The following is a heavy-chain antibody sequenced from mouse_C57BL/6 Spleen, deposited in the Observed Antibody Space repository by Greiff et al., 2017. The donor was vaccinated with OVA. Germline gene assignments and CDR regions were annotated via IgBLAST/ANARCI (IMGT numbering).Heavy chain of an antibody. CDR3: ARGVYGSSYWYFDV. D-gene: IGHD1-1*01. J-gene: IGHJ1*03. V-gene: IGHV5-4*01. CDR2: ISDGGSYT. CDR1: GFTFSSYA. Sequence: EVQLVESGGGLVKPGGSLKLSCAASGFTFSSYAMSWVRQTPEKRLEWVATISDGGSYTYYPDNVKGRFTISRDNAKNNLYLQMSHLKSEDTAMYYCARGVYGSSYWYFDVWGTGTTVTVSS.